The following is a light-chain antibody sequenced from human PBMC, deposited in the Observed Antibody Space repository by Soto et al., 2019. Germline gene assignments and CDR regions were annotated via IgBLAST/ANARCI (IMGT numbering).Light chain of an antibody. CDR2: QVS. Sequence: SALTQPASVSGSPGQSITISCTGTSSDIGSYNRVSWYQQPPGTAPKLIIYQVSNRPSGVSNRFSGSKSGNTASLTISGLQADDEADYYCSTYTGSNTPYVFGTGTKLTVL. J-gene: IGLJ1*01. V-gene: IGLV2-14*01. CDR3: STYTGSNTPYV. CDR1: SSDIGSYNR.